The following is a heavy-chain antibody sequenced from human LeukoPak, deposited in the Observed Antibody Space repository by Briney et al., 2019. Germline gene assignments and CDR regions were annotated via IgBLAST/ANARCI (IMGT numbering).Heavy chain of an antibody. V-gene: IGHV1-2*02. CDR2: INPNSGGT. CDR3: AREAKRRDGYNGVDY. Sequence: ASVKVSCKASGYTFTGYYMHWLRQAPGQGLEWRGWINPNSGGTNYAQKFQGRVTMTRGTSISTAYMALSRLRSDDTAVYYCAREAKRRDGYNGVDYWGQGTLVTVSS. D-gene: IGHD5-24*01. J-gene: IGHJ4*02. CDR1: GYTFTGYY.